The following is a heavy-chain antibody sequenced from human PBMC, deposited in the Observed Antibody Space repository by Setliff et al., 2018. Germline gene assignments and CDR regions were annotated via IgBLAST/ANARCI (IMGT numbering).Heavy chain of an antibody. CDR3: ARVDCSRSSCYAGIYYYYMDV. V-gene: IGHV1-69*10. CDR2: IIPILGIA. CDR1: GGTFSSYA. D-gene: IGHD2-2*01. J-gene: IGHJ6*03. Sequence: GASVKVSCKASGGTFSSYAISWVRQAPGQGLEWMGGIIPILGIANYAQKFQSRVTITADQSTSTAYMELSSLRSEDTAVYYCARVDCSRSSCYAGIYYYYMDVWGKGTTGTVSS.